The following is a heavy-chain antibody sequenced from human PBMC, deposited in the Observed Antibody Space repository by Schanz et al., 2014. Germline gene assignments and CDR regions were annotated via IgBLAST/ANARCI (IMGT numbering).Heavy chain of an antibody. D-gene: IGHD3-10*01. Sequence: EVQLVESGGGLVKDYFPERISYAVFCLKKKKHSMSLVRHAPWKGLEWFSTISGSGRSTTYADSVKGRFTISRDNSNITLYLQMNSLRAEETVISYCTKDVFGIWCGELGHALEIWGRGTMV. CDR2: ISGSGRST. CDR3: TKDVFGIWCGELGHALEI. V-gene: IGHV3-23*04. J-gene: IGHJ3*02. CDR1: CLKKKKHS.